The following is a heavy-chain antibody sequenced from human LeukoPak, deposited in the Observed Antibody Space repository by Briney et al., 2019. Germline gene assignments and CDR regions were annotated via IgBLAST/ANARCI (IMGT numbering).Heavy chain of an antibody. CDR2: TYNDGIT. CDR3: ARSVRDGYDQYYFDF. J-gene: IGHJ4*02. D-gene: IGHD5-24*01. Sequence: GGSLRLSCVVSGFTVSSSYISWVRQAPGKGLQWISITYNDGITSYADSVKGRSTISRDKSKNTLYFQIHSLRADDTAVYYCARSVRDGYDQYYFDFWGQGTLVTVSS. CDR1: GFTVSSSY. V-gene: IGHV3-66*02.